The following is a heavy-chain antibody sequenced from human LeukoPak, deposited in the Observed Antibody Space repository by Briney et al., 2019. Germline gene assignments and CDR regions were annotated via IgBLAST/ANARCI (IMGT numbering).Heavy chain of an antibody. CDR2: INWNGGST. CDR1: GFTFDDYG. Sequence: LTGGSLRLSCAASGFTFDDYGMSWVRHAPGKGLEWVSGINWNGGSTGYADSVKGRFTISRDNAKNSLYLQMNSLRAEDTALYYCAREYTAMVTAYFDYWGQGTLVTVSS. J-gene: IGHJ4*02. CDR3: AREYTAMVTAYFDY. D-gene: IGHD5-18*01. V-gene: IGHV3-20*04.